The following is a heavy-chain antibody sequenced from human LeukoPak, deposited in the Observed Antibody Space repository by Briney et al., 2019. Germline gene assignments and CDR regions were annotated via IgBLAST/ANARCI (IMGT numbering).Heavy chain of an antibody. V-gene: IGHV3-74*01. J-gene: IGHJ4*02. CDR1: GFTFTSKW. CDR3: ALITGKRDFGY. Sequence: GGSLRLSCAASGFTFTSKWMHWVRQAPGKGLVWVSHINTDGSNTAYADSVRGRFTISSDNAKNTLYLQMNSLRAEDTAVYYCALITGKRDFGYWGQGTPVTVSS. CDR2: INTDGSNT. D-gene: IGHD1-1*01.